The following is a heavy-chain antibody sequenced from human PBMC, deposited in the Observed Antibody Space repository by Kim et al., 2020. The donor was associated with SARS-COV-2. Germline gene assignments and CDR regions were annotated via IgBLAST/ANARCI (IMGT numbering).Heavy chain of an antibody. CDR2: GST. Sequence: GSTNYSPSLKSRVTVSVDTSKNQFSLKLSSVTAADTAVYYCARAPRAFDIWGQGTMVTVSS. J-gene: IGHJ3*02. CDR3: ARAPRAFDI. V-gene: IGHV4-34*01.